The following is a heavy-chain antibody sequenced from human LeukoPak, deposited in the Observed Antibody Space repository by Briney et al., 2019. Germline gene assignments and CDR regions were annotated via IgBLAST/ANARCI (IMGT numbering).Heavy chain of an antibody. CDR1: GGTFISYA. V-gene: IGHV1-69*13. CDR3: ARGAGRAGVGWFDP. D-gene: IGHD2-15*01. J-gene: IGHJ5*02. Sequence: SVKVSCKASGGTFISYAISWVRQAPGQGLKWMGGIIPIFGTANYAQKFQGRVTITADESTSTAYMELSSLRSEDTAVYYCARGAGRAGVGWFDPWGQGTLVTVSS. CDR2: IIPIFGTA.